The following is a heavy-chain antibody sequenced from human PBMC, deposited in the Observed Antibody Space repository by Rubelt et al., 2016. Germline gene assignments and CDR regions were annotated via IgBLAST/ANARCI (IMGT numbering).Heavy chain of an antibody. V-gene: IGHV3-7*01. J-gene: IGHJ5*02. CDR3: ARDTKDDGSGSYGGFDP. Sequence: EVQLVESGGGLVQPGGSLRLSCAASGFSFSTNSMHWVRQAPGKGLEWLASIKGDGSEKSYVDSVKGRFTISSDSARKSLYLQMNSLRAEDTAVYYCARDTKDDGSGSYGGFDPWGQGTLVTVSS. CDR2: IKGDGSEK. D-gene: IGHD3-22*01. CDR1: GFSFSTNS.